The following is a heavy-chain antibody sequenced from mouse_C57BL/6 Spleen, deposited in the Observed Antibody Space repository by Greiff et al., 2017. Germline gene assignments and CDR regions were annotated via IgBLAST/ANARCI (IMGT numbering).Heavy chain of an antibody. CDR2: FYPGSGSI. J-gene: IGHJ1*03. D-gene: IGHD1-1*01. V-gene: IGHV1-62-2*01. CDR1: GYTFTEYT. CDR3: ARHEDVPYYGSSYGYFDV. Sequence: VQLQQSGAELVKPGASVKLSCKASGYTFTEYTIHWVKQRSGQGLEWIGWFYPGSGSIKYNEKFKDKATLTADKSSSTVYMELSRLTSEDSAVXFCARHEDVPYYGSSYGYFDVWGTGTTVTVSS.